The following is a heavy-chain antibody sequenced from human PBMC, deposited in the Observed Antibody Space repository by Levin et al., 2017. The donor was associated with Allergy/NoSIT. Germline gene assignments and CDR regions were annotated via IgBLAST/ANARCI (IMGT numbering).Heavy chain of an antibody. J-gene: IGHJ4*02. CDR3: ARSSPGGFSYGHHFDY. CDR2: IDWVDDK. Sequence: SGPTLVKPTQTLTLTCTFSGFSLTTSAMCVSWIRQPPGKALEWLARIDWVDDKYYSTSLKTRLSISKDPSKTPVVLTMTNMAPVETATDYCARSSPGGFSYGHHFDYWGQGTLVAVSS. V-gene: IGHV2-70*11. CDR1: GFSLTTSAMC. D-gene: IGHD5-18*01.